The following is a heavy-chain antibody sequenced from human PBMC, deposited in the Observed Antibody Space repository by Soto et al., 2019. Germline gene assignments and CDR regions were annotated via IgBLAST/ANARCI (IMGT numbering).Heavy chain of an antibody. CDR1: GGSISSGGYY. Sequence: SETLSLTCTVSGGSISSGGYYWSWIRQRPGKGLEWIGYIYYSGSTYYNPSLKSRVTISVDTSKNQFSLKLSSVTAADTAVYYCARENVVVVAAEYYYYYGMDVWGQGTTVTVSS. D-gene: IGHD2-15*01. V-gene: IGHV4-31*03. CDR2: IYYSGST. J-gene: IGHJ6*02. CDR3: ARENVVVVAAEYYYYYGMDV.